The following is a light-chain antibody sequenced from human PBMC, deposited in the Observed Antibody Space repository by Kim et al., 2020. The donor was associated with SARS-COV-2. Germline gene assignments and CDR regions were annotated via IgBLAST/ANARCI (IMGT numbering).Light chain of an antibody. J-gene: IGKJ1*01. Sequence: AIQMTQSPSSLSASVGDRVTITCRASQAIRNDLTWYQQKPGRAPQLLIYAASSLVSGVPSRFSGSGSDTLFTLTIASLQPEDFATYYCLQDYTDPRTFGQGTKVDIK. V-gene: IGKV1-6*01. CDR2: AAS. CDR3: LQDYTDPRT. CDR1: QAIRND.